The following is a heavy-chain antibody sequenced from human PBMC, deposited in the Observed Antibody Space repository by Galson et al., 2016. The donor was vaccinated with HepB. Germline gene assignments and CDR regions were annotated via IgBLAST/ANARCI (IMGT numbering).Heavy chain of an antibody. D-gene: IGHD2/OR15-2a*01. CDR2: ISYEGSKK. J-gene: IGHJ6*03. CDR3: AKEPYSALPTSMYYYMDV. V-gene: IGHV3-30*18. CDR1: GFAFNSHG. Sequence: SLRLSCAASGFAFNSHGMHWVRQAPGKGLEWVAVISYEGSKKDYADSVKGRFAISRDNSKNTLYLQMISLRTDDTAVYYCAKEPYSALPTSMYYYMDVWGKGTTVTVSS.